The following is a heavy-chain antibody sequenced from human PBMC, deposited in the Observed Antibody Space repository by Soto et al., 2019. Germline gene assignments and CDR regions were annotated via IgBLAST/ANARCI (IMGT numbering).Heavy chain of an antibody. CDR3: ARRQERSGPHYCDY. CDR1: GYTFTTYD. CDR2: MNPYTGNT. V-gene: IGHV1-8*01. Sequence: QVQLVQAGAEVKEPGASVKVSRKASGYTFTTYDIYWMRQATGQGLEWMGWMNPYTGNTGYAQKVQGRVTVTMNTSISTVYMEMSGLRLDDTAVYACARRQERSGPHYCDYGGQGRQVTVSS. J-gene: IGHJ4*02. D-gene: IGHD6-25*01.